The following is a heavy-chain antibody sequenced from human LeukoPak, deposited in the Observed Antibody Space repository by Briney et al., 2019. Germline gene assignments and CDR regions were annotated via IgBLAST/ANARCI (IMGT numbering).Heavy chain of an antibody. CDR1: RFTFSGYW. CDR2: ISGDGSRT. V-gene: IGHV3-74*01. D-gene: IGHD1-26*01. CDR3: ARVRSGSYFDY. Sequence: GGSLRLSCTASRFTFSGYWIHWVRQAPGKGLVWVSNISGDGSRTNYADSVKGRFTISRDNAKNTLYLQMNSLRAEGTAVYYCARVRSGSYFDYWGQGALVTVSS. J-gene: IGHJ4*02.